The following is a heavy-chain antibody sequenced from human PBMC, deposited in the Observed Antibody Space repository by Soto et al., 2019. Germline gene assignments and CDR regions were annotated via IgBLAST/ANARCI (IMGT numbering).Heavy chain of an antibody. V-gene: IGHV4-61*01. Sequence: SETLSLTCTVSVDSVSSASYYWDWILQPPGQGLEWIGYISYSWSTYYNPTLKSRVTISLDTSKNQFSLKLSYATAADTAVYYCARGRYSSGWFDFWGKGTRVTVSS. CDR2: ISYSWST. J-gene: IGHJ4*02. CDR3: ARGRYSSGWFDF. CDR1: VDSVSSASYY. D-gene: IGHD6-19*01.